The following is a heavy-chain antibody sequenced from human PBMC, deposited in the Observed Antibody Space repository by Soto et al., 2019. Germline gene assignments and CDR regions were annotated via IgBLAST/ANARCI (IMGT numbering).Heavy chain of an antibody. CDR1: GFTFSSYG. D-gene: IGHD3-3*01. V-gene: IGHV3-30*18. Sequence: QTGGSLRLSCAASGFTFSSYGMHWVRQAPGKGLEWVAVISYDGSNKYYADSVKGRFTISRDNSKNTLYLQMNSLRAEDTAVYYCAKDREASIFGPRPAEHYYYYYGMDVWGQGTTVTVSS. CDR3: AKDREASIFGPRPAEHYYYYYGMDV. J-gene: IGHJ6*02. CDR2: ISYDGSNK.